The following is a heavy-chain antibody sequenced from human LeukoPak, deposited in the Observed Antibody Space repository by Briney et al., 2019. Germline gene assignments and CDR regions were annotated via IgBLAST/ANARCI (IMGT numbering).Heavy chain of an antibody. V-gene: IGHV3-30-3*01. D-gene: IGHD6-13*01. Sequence: GGPLRLSGPAPGFTFTSYAMHWFRKAQGKGLEWVALISYDGNTKYYAASVKGRFTISRDNSKNTLSLQMTSLRPEDTALYYCARVHSSSYYCCSDNWGQGALVTVFS. CDR1: GFTFTSYA. CDR3: ARVHSSSYYCCSDN. CDR2: ISYDGNTK. J-gene: IGHJ4*02.